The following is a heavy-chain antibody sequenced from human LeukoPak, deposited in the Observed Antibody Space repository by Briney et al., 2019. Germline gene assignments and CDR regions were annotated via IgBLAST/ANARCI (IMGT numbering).Heavy chain of an antibody. CDR2: ISYDGSRQ. CDR3: ERDDGFGDCVY. J-gene: IGHJ4*02. V-gene: IGHV3-33*01. CDR1: GYTFSSHG. Sequence: PSGSLTLSCVASGYTFSSHGRHWFRQSPGKGLEWVSAISYDGSRQLYPESVKGRFTISRADSANTLHLDMSSLSGEDTAFYYCERDDGFGDCVYWGQGTQVTVSS. D-gene: IGHD2-21*02.